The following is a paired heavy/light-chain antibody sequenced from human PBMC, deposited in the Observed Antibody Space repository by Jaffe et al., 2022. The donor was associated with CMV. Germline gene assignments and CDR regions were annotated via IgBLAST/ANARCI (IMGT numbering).Heavy chain of an antibody. D-gene: IGHD6-19*01. CDR3: ARGTLYSSGWSDFDY. Sequence: QVQLVQSGAEVKKPGASVKVSCKASGYPFTDYDFNWVRQATGQGLEWMGWMNPNSGHTGYAQKFQGRVTMTRNTSISTAYMELSSLRSEDTAVYYCARGTLYSSGWSDFDYWGQGTLVTVSS. CDR2: MNPNSGHT. V-gene: IGHV1-8*01. J-gene: IGHJ4*02. CDR1: GYPFTDYD.
Light chain of an antibody. CDR1: QGISNY. CDR2: AAS. Sequence: DIQMTQSPSSLSASVGDRVTITCRASQGISNYLAWFQQKPGKAPKSLIYAASSLQSGVPSRFSGSGSGTDFTLTISSLQPEDFATYFCQQYNGYPRTFGQGSKVEIK. V-gene: IGKV1-16*01. CDR3: QQYNGYPRT. J-gene: IGKJ1*01.